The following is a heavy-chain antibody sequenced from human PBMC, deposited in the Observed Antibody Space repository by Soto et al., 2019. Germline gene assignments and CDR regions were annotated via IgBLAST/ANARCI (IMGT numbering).Heavy chain of an antibody. CDR2: IYSGGST. J-gene: IGHJ3*02. CDR1: GFTVSSNY. D-gene: IGHD1-1*01. CDR3: ARAGNDVLSDAFDI. Sequence: GGSLRLSCAASGFTVSSNYMSWVRQAPGKGLEWVSVIYSGGSTYYADSVKGRFTISRDNSKNTLYLQMNSLRAEDTAVYYCARAGNDVLSDAFDIWGQGTMVTVSS. V-gene: IGHV3-53*01.